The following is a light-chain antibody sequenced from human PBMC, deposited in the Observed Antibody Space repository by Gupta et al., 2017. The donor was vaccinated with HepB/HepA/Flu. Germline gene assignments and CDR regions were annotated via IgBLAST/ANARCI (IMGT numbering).Light chain of an antibody. J-gene: IGKJ5*01. CDR2: LGS. CDR3: MQGLQTPIT. V-gene: IGKV2-28*01. Sequence: IVMTQSPLSLSVTSGEPASNSFRSSQGCLHSTGYNYLDWYLQKPGQSPQVLIYLGSNRASGVPDGVSGSGSGSDFTLEISSVEGREVGVYYCMQGLQTPITFGQGTRLDIK. CDR1: QGCLHSTGYNY.